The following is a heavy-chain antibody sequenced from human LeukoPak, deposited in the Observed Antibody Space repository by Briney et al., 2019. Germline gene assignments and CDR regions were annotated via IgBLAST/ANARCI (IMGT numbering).Heavy chain of an antibody. Sequence: PSETLSLTCTVSGGSISSSSYYWGWIRQPPGKGLEWIGSIYYSGSTYYNPSLKSRVTISVDTSKNQFSLKLSSVTAADTAVYYCARGNYSSGWYNYWGQGTLVTVSS. J-gene: IGHJ4*02. CDR2: IYYSGST. D-gene: IGHD6-19*01. CDR3: ARGNYSSGWYNY. V-gene: IGHV4-39*07. CDR1: GGSISSSSYY.